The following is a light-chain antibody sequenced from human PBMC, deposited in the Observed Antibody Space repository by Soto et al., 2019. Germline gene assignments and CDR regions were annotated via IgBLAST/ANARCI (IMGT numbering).Light chain of an antibody. CDR1: QSISSW. CDR3: QQYNSYSRT. CDR2: DAS. V-gene: IGKV1-5*01. J-gene: IGKJ1*01. Sequence: DIQMTLSPSTLSASVGDRVTITCRASQSISSWLAWYQEKPGKAPKLLIYDASSLESGVPSRFSGSGSGTEFTLTISSLQPDDFATYYCQQYNSYSRTFGQGTE.